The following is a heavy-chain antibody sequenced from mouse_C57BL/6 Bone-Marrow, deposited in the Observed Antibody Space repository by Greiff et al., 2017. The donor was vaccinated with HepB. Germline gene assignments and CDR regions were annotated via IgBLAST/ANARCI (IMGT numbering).Heavy chain of an antibody. CDR3: AREDGNFPLFAY. D-gene: IGHD2-1*01. J-gene: IGHJ3*01. CDR1: GYTFTSYW. Sequence: QVQLQQPGAELVMPGASVKLSCKASGYTFTSYWMHWVKQRPGQGLEWIGEIDPSDSYTNYNQKFKGKSTLTVDKSSSTADMQLSSLTSEDSAVYYCAREDGNFPLFAYWGQGTLVTVSA. CDR2: IDPSDSYT. V-gene: IGHV1-69*01.